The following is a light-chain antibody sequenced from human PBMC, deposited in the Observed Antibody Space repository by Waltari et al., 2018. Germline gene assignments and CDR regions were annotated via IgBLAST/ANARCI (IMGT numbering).Light chain of an antibody. CDR2: DTS. CDR3: QQRSNWPPP. J-gene: IGKJ4*01. V-gene: IGKV3-11*01. Sequence: EIVLTQSPDTLSLSPGERATLSGRASQSVSRYLAWYQQKPGQAPRLLIYDTSNRATGVPARFSGSGSGTDFTLTISSLEPEDFAVYYCQQRSNWPPPFGGGTKVEIK. CDR1: QSVSRY.